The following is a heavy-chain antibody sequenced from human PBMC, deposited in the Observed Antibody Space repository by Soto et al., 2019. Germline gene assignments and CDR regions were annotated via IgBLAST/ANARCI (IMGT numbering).Heavy chain of an antibody. CDR2: IFDGVTT. CDR1: GASISGHF. J-gene: IGHJ6*02. Sequence: QVQLQESGPGLVKPSETLSLICTVSGASISGHFWSWIRQPPGKRLEWIGNIFDGVTTNYNTSLKSRVTLSLDTSKTQCSLKLSSVTAADTAMYYCAINADVWGQGTMVTVSS. V-gene: IGHV4-59*08. CDR3: AINADV.